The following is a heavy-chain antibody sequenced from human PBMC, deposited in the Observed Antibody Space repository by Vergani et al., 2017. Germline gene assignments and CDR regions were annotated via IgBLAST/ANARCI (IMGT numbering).Heavy chain of an antibody. Sequence: VKMKEVGRGLVKTSETLSLTCSASGAPISYWCWSWLRQPAGKGLEWIGRLCPSGSTNYKPSLKSRVTMSIDTSKNQFSLKLTSVTAADTAVYYCATGAGPFDIWGQGTLVTVSS. J-gene: IGHJ4*02. CDR3: ATGAGPFDI. CDR1: GAPISYWC. V-gene: IGHV4-4*07. CDR2: LCPSGST. D-gene: IGHD7-27*01.